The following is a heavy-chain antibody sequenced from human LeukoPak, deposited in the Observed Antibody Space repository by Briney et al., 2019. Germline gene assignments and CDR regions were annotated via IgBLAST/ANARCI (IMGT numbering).Heavy chain of an antibody. Sequence: GGSLRLSCAASGFTFSSYAMSWVHQAPGEGLEWVSSITTSGGSTYYADSVKGRFTISRDNAKNTLYLQMNSLRAEDTAVYYCAKDHYVSGRYDAFDIWGQGTMVTVSS. D-gene: IGHD3-10*01. CDR2: ITTSGGST. J-gene: IGHJ3*02. CDR3: AKDHYVSGRYDAFDI. CDR1: GFTFSSYA. V-gene: IGHV3-23*01.